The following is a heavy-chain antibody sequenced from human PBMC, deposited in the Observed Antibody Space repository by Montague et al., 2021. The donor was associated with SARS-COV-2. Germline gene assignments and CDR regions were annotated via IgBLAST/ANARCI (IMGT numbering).Heavy chain of an antibody. J-gene: IGHJ4*02. D-gene: IGHD2-2*01. V-gene: IGHV3-7*01. CDR2: IKEDGGQK. Sequence: YLRLSCAASGFTFSNYWMSWVRQAPGKGLEWVANIKEDGGQKYYVDSVKGRFTISRDNAKNSLYLQMNSLRAEDTAVYYCARDPNCGSTSCYYHYWGQGTLVTVSS. CDR1: GFTFSNYW. CDR3: ARDPNCGSTSCYYHY.